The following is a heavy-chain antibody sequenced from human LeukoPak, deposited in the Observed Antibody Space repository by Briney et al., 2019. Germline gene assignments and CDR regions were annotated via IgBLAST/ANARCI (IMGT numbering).Heavy chain of an antibody. V-gene: IGHV3-48*03. Sequence: GGSLRLSCAASGFTFSSYEMNWVRQAPGKGLEWVSYISSSGSTIYYADSVKGRFTISRDNAKNSLYLQMNSLRAEDTAVYYCARDGPHLTGELPQDRYYYYYMDVWGKGTTVTISS. D-gene: IGHD3-10*01. J-gene: IGHJ6*03. CDR1: GFTFSSYE. CDR2: ISSSGSTI. CDR3: ARDGPHLTGELPQDRYYYYYMDV.